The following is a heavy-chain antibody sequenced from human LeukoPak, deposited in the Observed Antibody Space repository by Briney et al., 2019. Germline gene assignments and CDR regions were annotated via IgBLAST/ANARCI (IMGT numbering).Heavy chain of an antibody. CDR2: LYSSGST. CDR1: GASMSSYY. J-gene: IGHJ4*02. D-gene: IGHD6-19*01. CDR3: AGAPVAGLDS. Sequence: SETLSLTCSVSGASMSSYYWSWIRQPPGKGLEWIGYLYSSGSTSESTYYNPSLKSRVTISLGASASQFSLRLSSVTAADTAVYYCAGAPVAGLDSWGQGTLVTVSS. V-gene: IGHV4-4*09.